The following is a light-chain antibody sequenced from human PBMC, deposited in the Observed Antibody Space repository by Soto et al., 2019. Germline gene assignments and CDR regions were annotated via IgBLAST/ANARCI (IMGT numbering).Light chain of an antibody. CDR2: WAS. CDR3: QQYYSTPLT. V-gene: IGKV4-1*01. J-gene: IGKJ4*01. CDR1: QSVLYSSNNKNY. Sequence: DIVMTQSPDSLTASLGDRATINCKSSQSVLYSSNNKNYLAWYQQKPGQPPKLLIYWASTRESGVPDRFSGSGSGTDFTLTISSLQAEDVAVYYCQQYYSTPLTFGGGTKVDIK.